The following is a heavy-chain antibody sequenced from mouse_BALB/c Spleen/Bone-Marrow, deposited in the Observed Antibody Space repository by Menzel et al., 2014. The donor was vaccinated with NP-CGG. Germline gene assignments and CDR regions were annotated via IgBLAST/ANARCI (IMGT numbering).Heavy chain of an antibody. Sequence: QVQLQQSGPELVRPGASVKMSCKASGYTFTSYWMHWEKQRPGQGLEWIGMIDPSNSETRLNQKFKDKATLNVDKSSNTAYTQLSSPTSEDSAVYYCARNYRYPRPYAMDYWGQGTSVTVSS. CDR1: GYTFTSYW. J-gene: IGHJ4*01. CDR2: IDPSNSET. D-gene: IGHD2-14*01. V-gene: IGHV1S127*01. CDR3: ARNYRYPRPYAMDY.